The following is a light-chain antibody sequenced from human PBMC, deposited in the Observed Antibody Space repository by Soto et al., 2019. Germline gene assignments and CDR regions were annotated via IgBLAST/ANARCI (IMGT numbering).Light chain of an antibody. Sequence: QTVVTQSSSASASLGSSVKLTCTLSSGHSSYIIAWHQQQPGKAPRYLMKVEGSGGYQKGSGVPDRFSGSSSGADRYLTISSLQSEDEADYYCGTWDTNARVFGGGTQLTVL. V-gene: IGLV4-60*03. J-gene: IGLJ3*02. CDR1: SGHSSYI. CDR3: GTWDTNARV. CDR2: VEGSGGY.